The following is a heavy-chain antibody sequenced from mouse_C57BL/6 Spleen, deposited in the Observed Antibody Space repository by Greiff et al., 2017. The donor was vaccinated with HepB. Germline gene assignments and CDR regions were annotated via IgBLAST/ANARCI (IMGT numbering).Heavy chain of an antibody. CDR3: ARKKGSSDFDY. D-gene: IGHD3-1*01. CDR2: ISSGSSTI. V-gene: IGHV5-17*01. Sequence: EVRLVESGGGLVKPGGSLKLYCAASGFTFSDYGMHWVRQAPEKGLEWVAYISSGSSTIYNADTVKGRFNISRDNAKNTLFLQMTSLRSEDTAMNYCARKKGSSDFDYWGQGTTLTVSS. J-gene: IGHJ2*01. CDR1: GFTFSDYG.